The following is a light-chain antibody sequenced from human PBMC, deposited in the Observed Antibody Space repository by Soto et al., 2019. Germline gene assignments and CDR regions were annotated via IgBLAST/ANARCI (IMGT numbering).Light chain of an antibody. J-gene: IGKJ3*01. CDR2: AAS. Sequence: EIVLTQSPGTLSLSPGERATLSCRASQSVSSSYLPWYQQKPGQAPRLLIYAASGTATGIPDRFSGSGCGTDCTLTISRLEAEDFALYYCQQYGSPPSFTLGTGTKVDIK. CDR3: QQYGSPPSFT. CDR1: QSVSSSY. V-gene: IGKV3-20*01.